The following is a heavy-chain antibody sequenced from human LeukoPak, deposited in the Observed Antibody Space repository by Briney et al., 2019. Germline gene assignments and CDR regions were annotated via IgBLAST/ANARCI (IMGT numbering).Heavy chain of an antibody. CDR2: INSDGSST. V-gene: IGHV3-74*01. CDR1: GFTFSSYW. D-gene: IGHD3-3*01. CDR3: ARDGPGRFLEWLPLDY. J-gene: IGHJ4*02. Sequence: TGGSLRLSCAASGFTFSSYWMHWVRQAPGKGLVWVSRINSDGSSTSYADSVKGRFTISRDNAKNTLYLQMNSLRAEDTAVYYCARDGPGRFLEWLPLDYWGQGTLVTVSS.